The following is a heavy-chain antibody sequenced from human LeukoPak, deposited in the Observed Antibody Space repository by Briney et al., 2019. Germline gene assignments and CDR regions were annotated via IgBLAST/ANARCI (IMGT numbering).Heavy chain of an antibody. Sequence: GASVKVSCKASGYTFTDYYMHWVRQAPGQGLEWMGWINPNSGDTNYAQKFQGRVTMTRDTTISTAYMDLSRLTSVDTAVYYCARDRGRISDYYGSGRSLYYYMDVWGKGTTVTVSS. D-gene: IGHD3-10*01. V-gene: IGHV1-2*02. CDR2: INPNSGDT. CDR1: GYTFTDYY. CDR3: ARDRGRISDYYGSGRSLYYYMDV. J-gene: IGHJ6*03.